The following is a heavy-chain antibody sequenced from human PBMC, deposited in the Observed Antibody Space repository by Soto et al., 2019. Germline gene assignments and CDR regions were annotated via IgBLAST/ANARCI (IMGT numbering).Heavy chain of an antibody. CDR2: IYHSRST. Sequence: SETLSLTCAVSGGSISSSNWWSWVRQPPGKGLEWIGEIYHSRSTNYNPSLKSRVTISVDKSKNQFSLKLSSVTAADTAVYYCARDPFRVDSGWYSAFDYYYGMDVWGQGTTVTVSS. D-gene: IGHD6-19*01. CDR3: ARDPFRVDSGWYSAFDYYYGMDV. CDR1: GGSISSSNW. J-gene: IGHJ6*02. V-gene: IGHV4-4*02.